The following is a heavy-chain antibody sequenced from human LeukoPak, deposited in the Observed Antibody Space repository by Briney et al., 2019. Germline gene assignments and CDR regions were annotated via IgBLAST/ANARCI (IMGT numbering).Heavy chain of an antibody. V-gene: IGHV3-7*01. CDR3: ARDYNTSGYYQIDY. D-gene: IGHD3-22*01. J-gene: IGHJ4*02. CDR2: IRGDESRK. Sequence: PGGSLRLPCAASGFSFSNYWMTWLRQAPGKGLEWVANIRGDESRKYYLDSVTGRFTISRDNAKNSLYLQMNSLRAEDTAVYYCARDYNTSGYYQIDYWGQGTLVTVSS. CDR1: GFSFSNYW.